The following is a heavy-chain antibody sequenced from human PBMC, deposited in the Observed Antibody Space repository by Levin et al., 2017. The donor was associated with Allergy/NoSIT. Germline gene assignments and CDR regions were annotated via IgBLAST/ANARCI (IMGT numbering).Heavy chain of an antibody. CDR2: IYHSGST. J-gene: IGHJ6*03. CDR3: ARGGDNYYYMDV. D-gene: IGHD3-10*01. Sequence: SETLSLTCAVSGGSISSGGYSWSWIRQPPGKGLEWIGYIYHSGSTYYNPSLKSRVTISVDRSKNQFSLKLSSVTAADTAVYYCARGGDNYYYMDVWGKGTTVTVSS. V-gene: IGHV4-30-2*01. CDR1: GGSISSGGYS.